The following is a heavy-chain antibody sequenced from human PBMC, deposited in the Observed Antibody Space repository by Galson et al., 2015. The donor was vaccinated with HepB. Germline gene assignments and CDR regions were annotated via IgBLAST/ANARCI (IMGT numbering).Heavy chain of an antibody. CDR3: ARDRIQLWLPRSGAWYFDY. D-gene: IGHD5-18*01. J-gene: IGHJ4*02. Sequence: SLRLSCAASGFTFSSYSMIWVRQAPGKGLEWVSSISSSSSYIYYADSVKGRFTISRGNAKNSLYLQMNSLRAEDTAVYYCARDRIQLWLPRSGAWYFDYWGQGTLVTVSS. CDR1: GFTFSSYS. V-gene: IGHV3-21*01. CDR2: ISSSSSYI.